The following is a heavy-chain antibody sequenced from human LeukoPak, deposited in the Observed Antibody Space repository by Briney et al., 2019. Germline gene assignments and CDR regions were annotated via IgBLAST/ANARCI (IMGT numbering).Heavy chain of an antibody. CDR3: AKDIQLST. D-gene: IGHD5-24*01. V-gene: IGHV3-23*01. CDR2: IGSSGGST. J-gene: IGHJ3*01. Sequence: GGSLRLSCAASGFTFSSAAMTSVRQAPGKGLEWVSLIGSSGGSTYYADSVKGRFTISRDNSKNTLSLQMNSLRVEDTAIYYCAKDIQLSTWGLGTMVTVSS. CDR1: GFTFSSAA.